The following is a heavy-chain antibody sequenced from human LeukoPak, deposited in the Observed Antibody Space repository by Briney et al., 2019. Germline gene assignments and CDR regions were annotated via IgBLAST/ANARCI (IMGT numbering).Heavy chain of an antibody. CDR2: IYSGGST. J-gene: IGHJ4*02. D-gene: IGHD3-9*01. CDR1: GFTVSSNY. V-gene: IGHV3-53*01. Sequence: GGSLRLSCAASGFTVSSNYMSWVRQAPGKGLEWVSVIYSGGSTYYADSVKGRFTISRDNSKNTLYLQMNSLRAEDTAVYYCARRYFDPSQYYFDYWGQGTLVTVSS. CDR3: ARRYFDPSQYYFDY.